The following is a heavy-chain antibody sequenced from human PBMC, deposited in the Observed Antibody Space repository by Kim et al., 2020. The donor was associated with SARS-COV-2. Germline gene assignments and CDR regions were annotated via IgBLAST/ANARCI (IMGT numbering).Heavy chain of an antibody. J-gene: IGHJ4*02. CDR1: GFTFSGWA. CDR2: IVSSGDRT. D-gene: IGHD5-12*01. Sequence: GGSLRLSCAASGFTFSGWAMSWVRQAPGKGLEWVSSIVSSGDRTYYADSVKGRFTISKDNSKDTLYVQMNTLRAEDTAVYYCAKAGGSSGYGHYYFDFWGQGTRVRVSS. V-gene: IGHV3-23*01. CDR3: AKAGGSSGYGHYYFDF.